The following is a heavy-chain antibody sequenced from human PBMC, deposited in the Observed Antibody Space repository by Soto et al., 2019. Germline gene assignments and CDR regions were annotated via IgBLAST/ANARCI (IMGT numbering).Heavy chain of an antibody. D-gene: IGHD3-22*01. J-gene: IGHJ5*02. Sequence: SETLSLTCTVSGGSISSGDYYWSWIRQPPGKGLEWIGYIYYSGSAYYNPSLKSRVTIFVDTSKNQFSLKLTSVTAADTALYYCARDYFDSSDYTTNWFDPWGQGALVTVPQ. V-gene: IGHV4-30-4*01. CDR3: ARDYFDSSDYTTNWFDP. CDR1: GGSISSGDYY. CDR2: IYYSGSA.